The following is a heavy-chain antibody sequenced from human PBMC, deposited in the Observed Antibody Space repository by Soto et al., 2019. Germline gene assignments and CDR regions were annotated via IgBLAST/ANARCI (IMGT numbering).Heavy chain of an antibody. CDR1: GFTFDDYA. Sequence: EVQLVESGGGLVQPGRSLRLSCAASGFTFDDYAMHWVRQAPGKGMEWVSGISWNSGSIGYADSVKGRFTISRDNAKNSLYLQMNSLRAEDTALYYCAKDIWQWLVDDAFDIWDQGRMVTVSS. V-gene: IGHV3-9*01. CDR2: ISWNSGSI. CDR3: AKDIWQWLVDDAFDI. D-gene: IGHD6-19*01. J-gene: IGHJ3*02.